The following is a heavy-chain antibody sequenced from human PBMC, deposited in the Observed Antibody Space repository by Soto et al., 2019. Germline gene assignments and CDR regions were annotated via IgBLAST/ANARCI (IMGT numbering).Heavy chain of an antibody. CDR3: ARRGPGTYFDY. CDR2: ISGSGDST. Sequence: EVQLLDSGGGLVQPRGSLRLSCAASGFTFSSYAMNWVRQAPGKGLEWVSVISGSGDSTYYADSVKGRFTISRDNSKNTLYLQMNSLRTEDTAVYYCARRGPGTYFDYWGQGTLVTVSS. CDR1: GFTFSSYA. D-gene: IGHD6-13*01. V-gene: IGHV3-23*01. J-gene: IGHJ4*02.